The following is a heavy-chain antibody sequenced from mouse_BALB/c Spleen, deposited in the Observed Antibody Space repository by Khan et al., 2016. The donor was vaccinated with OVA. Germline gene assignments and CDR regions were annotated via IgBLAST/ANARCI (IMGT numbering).Heavy chain of an antibody. V-gene: IGHV1-37*01. CDR1: GYSFTGYT. Sequence: VQLQQSGPELVKPGASMKMSCKASGYSFTGYTMNWVKQSHVKNLEWIGLINPYNGGTAYNQKFRGKATLTVDKSSNTAYMELLSLTSEDSAVYYCVRTASYDDYEEAWFAYWGQGTLVTVSA. CDR3: VRTASYDDYEEAWFAY. J-gene: IGHJ3*01. CDR2: INPYNGGT. D-gene: IGHD2-13*01.